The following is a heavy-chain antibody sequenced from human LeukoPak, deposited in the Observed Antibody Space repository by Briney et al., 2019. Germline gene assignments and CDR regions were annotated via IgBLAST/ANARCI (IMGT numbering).Heavy chain of an antibody. CDR3: AELGITMIGGV. CDR2: ISYDGRKE. D-gene: IGHD3-10*02. CDR1: GFTFSSYA. Sequence: GGSLRLSCAASGFTFSSYAMHWVRQAPGRGLEWVAVISYDGRKEYYADSVEGRFTISRDNAKNSLYLQMNSLRAEDTAVYYCAELGITMIGGVWGKGTTVTISS. V-gene: IGHV3-30*04. J-gene: IGHJ6*04.